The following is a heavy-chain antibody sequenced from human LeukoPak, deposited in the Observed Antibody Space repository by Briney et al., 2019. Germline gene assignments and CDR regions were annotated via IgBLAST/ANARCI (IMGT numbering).Heavy chain of an antibody. CDR2: IYHSGST. Sequence: PSETLSLTCAVSGGSISSSNWWSWVRQPPGKGLEWIGEIYHSGSTNYNPSLKSRVTISVDKSKNQFSLKLSSVTAADTAVYYCARVVYDILTGYSFYGMDVWGQGTTVTVSS. CDR3: ARVVYDILTGYSFYGMDV. D-gene: IGHD3-9*01. V-gene: IGHV4-4*02. J-gene: IGHJ6*02. CDR1: GGSISSSNW.